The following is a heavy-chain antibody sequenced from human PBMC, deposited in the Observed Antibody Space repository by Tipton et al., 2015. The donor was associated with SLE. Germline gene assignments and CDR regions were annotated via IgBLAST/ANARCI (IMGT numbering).Heavy chain of an antibody. CDR2: INHSGST. J-gene: IGHJ4*02. D-gene: IGHD1-7*01. CDR1: GGSFSGYF. CDR3: ATSITGTTSDY. Sequence: LRLSCAVYGGSFSGYFWNWIRQPPGKGLEWIGEINHSGSTNYNPSLKGRVTISVDTSKNQFSLKLSSVTAADTAVYYCATSITGTTSDYWGQGTLVTVSS. V-gene: IGHV4-34*01.